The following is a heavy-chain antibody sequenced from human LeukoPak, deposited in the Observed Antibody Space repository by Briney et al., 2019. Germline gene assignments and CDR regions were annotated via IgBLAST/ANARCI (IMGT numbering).Heavy chain of an antibody. V-gene: IGHV3-48*04. Sequence: PGGSLRLSCAASGFTFSSYSMNWVRQAPGKGLEWGSYISSSSTIYYADSLKGRFTISRDNAKNSLYLQMNSLRAEDTAVYYCARDKSHYYDSRGYYSDFDYWGQGTLVTVSS. J-gene: IGHJ4*02. CDR2: ISSSSTI. D-gene: IGHD3-22*01. CDR1: GFTFSSYS. CDR3: ARDKSHYYDSRGYYSDFDY.